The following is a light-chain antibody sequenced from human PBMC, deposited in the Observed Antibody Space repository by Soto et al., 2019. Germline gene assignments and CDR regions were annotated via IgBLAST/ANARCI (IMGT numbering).Light chain of an antibody. CDR2: RDN. Sequence: QSVLTQPPSASGTPGQRVTISCSGSTSNIGINAVNWYQQLPGTAPILLIYRDNQRPSGVPDRFSGSKSGTSASLAISGLQSEDEADYYCAAWDDSLNGFYVFGTGTKVHRP. CDR3: AAWDDSLNGFYV. J-gene: IGLJ1*01. V-gene: IGLV1-44*01. CDR1: TSNIGINA.